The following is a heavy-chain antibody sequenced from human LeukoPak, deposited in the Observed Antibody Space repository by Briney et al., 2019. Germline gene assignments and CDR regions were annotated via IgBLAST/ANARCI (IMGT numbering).Heavy chain of an antibody. V-gene: IGHV4-59*12. Sequence: SETLSLTCTVSGGSISHYFWSWIRQPPGKALEWIGYIYYSGSTNYNPSLKSRVTISVDTSKNQFSLKLSSVTAADTAVYYCARSRTVTRTKDHWYFDLWGRGTLVTVSS. J-gene: IGHJ2*01. CDR3: ARSRTVTRTKDHWYFDL. D-gene: IGHD4-17*01. CDR1: GGSISHYF. CDR2: IYYSGST.